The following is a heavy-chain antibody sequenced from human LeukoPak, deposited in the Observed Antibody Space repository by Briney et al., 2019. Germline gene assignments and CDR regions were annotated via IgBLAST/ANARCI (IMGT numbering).Heavy chain of an antibody. V-gene: IGHV4-34*01. J-gene: IGHJ5*02. CDR1: GGSFSGYY. CDR3: ARDGESNWNYAGNSFDP. D-gene: IGHD1-7*01. CDR2: INHSGST. Sequence: PSETLSLTCAVYGGSFSGYYWSWIRQPPGKGLEWIGEINHSGSTNYNPSLKRRGTISVETSKNKFSLRVRCVTSADTAVYYCARDGESNWNYAGNSFDPWGQGTLVTVSS.